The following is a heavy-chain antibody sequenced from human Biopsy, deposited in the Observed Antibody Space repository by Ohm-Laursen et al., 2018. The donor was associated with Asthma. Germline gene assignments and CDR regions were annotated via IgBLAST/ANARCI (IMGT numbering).Heavy chain of an antibody. D-gene: IGHD3-22*01. CDR1: GGSITSSSYY. CDR3: VRHQYSSSWSTFDY. Sequence: GTLSLTWTVSGGSITSSSYYWGWIRQPPGKGMEWIGSMYHSGSPYYHPSLKSRVTISVDTSKNQLSLKMSSVTAADTAVYFCVRHQYSSSWSTFDYWGQGALVTVSS. V-gene: IGHV4-39*01. J-gene: IGHJ4*02. CDR2: MYHSGSP.